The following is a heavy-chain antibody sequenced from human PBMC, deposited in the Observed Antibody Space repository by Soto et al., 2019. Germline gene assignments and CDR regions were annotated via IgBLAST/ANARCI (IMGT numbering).Heavy chain of an antibody. D-gene: IGHD2-2*01. CDR3: AREDRDRETGLVPAAIDGMDV. J-gene: IGHJ6*02. Sequence: QVQLVQSGAEVKKPGSSVKVPCKASGGTFSRYSITWVRQAPGHGLEWIGRIIPIFGIASYAQKFQGRVTITADESTGTAYMELSSLRSDDTAVYYCAREDRDRETGLVPAAIDGMDVWGQGTTVTVSS. CDR1: GGTFSRYS. CDR2: IIPIFGIA. V-gene: IGHV1-69*08.